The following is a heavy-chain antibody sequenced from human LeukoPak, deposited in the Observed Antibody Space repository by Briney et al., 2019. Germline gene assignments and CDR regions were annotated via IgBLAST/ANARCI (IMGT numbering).Heavy chain of an antibody. CDR2: INPDSGGT. CDR3: ARPFIETPSLGALDY. CDR1: GYTFTDYY. D-gene: IGHD4-23*01. V-gene: IGHV1-2*02. Sequence: ASVKVCCKASGYTFTDYYMHWVRQAPGQGLEWMGWINPDSGGTNYAQNFQGRVTMTRDTSISTAYMELSRLRSDDTAVYYCARPFIETPSLGALDYWGQGTLVTVSS. J-gene: IGHJ4*02.